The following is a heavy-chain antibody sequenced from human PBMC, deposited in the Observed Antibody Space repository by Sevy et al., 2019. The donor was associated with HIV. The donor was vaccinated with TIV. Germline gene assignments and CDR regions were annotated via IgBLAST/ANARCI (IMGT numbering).Heavy chain of an antibody. CDR2: ISGGGDNT. CDR1: GFTFSSYA. V-gene: IGHV3-23*01. J-gene: IGHJ4*02. D-gene: IGHD2-21*01. Sequence: GGSLRLSCAASGFTFSSYAMSWVRQAPGKGLEWVSAISGGGDNTYYAESVKGRFLISRDNSKNTLYLQMDSLGVEDTAVYYCAKDQIRSIVDPNYFDHWGQGTLVTVSS. CDR3: AKDQIRSIVDPNYFDH.